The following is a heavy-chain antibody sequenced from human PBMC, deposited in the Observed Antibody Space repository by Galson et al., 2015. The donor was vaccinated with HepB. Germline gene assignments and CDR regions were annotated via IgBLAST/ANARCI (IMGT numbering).Heavy chain of an antibody. CDR3: TRDSPPRYSSTWYPYFDY. CDR1: GYTFTSYG. J-gene: IGHJ4*02. CDR2: INSGNGNT. Sequence: SVKVSCKASGYTFTSYGMHWVRQAPGQRPEWMGWINSGNGNTKLSRKFQGRVAITRDTSASTIYMELSSLRSEDTAVYSFTRDSPPRYSSTWYPYFDYWGQGTLVTVSS. D-gene: IGHD6-13*01. V-gene: IGHV1-3*01.